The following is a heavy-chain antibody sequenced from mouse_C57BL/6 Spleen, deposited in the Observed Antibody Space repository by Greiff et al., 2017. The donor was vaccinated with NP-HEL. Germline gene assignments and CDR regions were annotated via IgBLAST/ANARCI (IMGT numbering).Heavy chain of an antibody. CDR2: IYPGDGDT. CDR1: GYAFSSYW. CDR3: ARSGNYYGSNY. J-gene: IGHJ2*01. V-gene: IGHV1-80*01. Sequence: VQLQQSGAELVKPGASVKISCKASGYAFSSYWMNWVKQRPGKGLEWIGQIYPGDGDTNYNGKFKGKATLTADKSSSTAYMQLSSLTSEDSAVYFCARSGNYYGSNYWGQGTTLTVSS. D-gene: IGHD1-1*01.